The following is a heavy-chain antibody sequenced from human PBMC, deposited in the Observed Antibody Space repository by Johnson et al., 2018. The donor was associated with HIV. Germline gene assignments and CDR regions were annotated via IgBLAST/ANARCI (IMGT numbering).Heavy chain of an antibody. Sequence: NCVRQAPGNGLELVAQVNPNGGNTYLIDSGKDRFNTSRDNAKNSLYLQMNSLRAEDTAVYYCARDRTGLIIAAAGHDAFDIWGQGTMVTVSS. CDR3: ARDRTGLIIAAAGHDAFDI. CDR2: VNPNGGNT. J-gene: IGHJ3*02. D-gene: IGHD6-13*01. V-gene: IGHV3-25*04.